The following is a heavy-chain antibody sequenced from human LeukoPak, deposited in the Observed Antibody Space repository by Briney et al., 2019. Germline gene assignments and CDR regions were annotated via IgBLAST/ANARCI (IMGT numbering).Heavy chain of an antibody. Sequence: ETLSLTCTVSGGSISSYYWSWVRQAPGKGLEWVSGINWNGGSTGYADSVKGRFTISRDNAKNSLYLQMNSLRAEDTALYYCAKELVYGYKVPYAFDIWGQGTMVTVSS. CDR3: AKELVYGYKVPYAFDI. V-gene: IGHV3-20*04. D-gene: IGHD5-24*01. CDR2: INWNGGST. CDR1: GGSISSYY. J-gene: IGHJ3*02.